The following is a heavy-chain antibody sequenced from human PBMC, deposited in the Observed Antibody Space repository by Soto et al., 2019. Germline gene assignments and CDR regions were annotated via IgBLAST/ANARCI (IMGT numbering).Heavy chain of an antibody. J-gene: IGHJ4*02. Sequence: QVQLVQSGAEANKPGASEKVSCKASGYTFNTYGLSWVRQAPGQGLDWLGWISTYNGNTKYAVRLQGRATMTTDTTTSTAYMYVRTLRSDDTAVYYCARGPTDYSDNSGNYFLDYWGQGTLVTVSS. CDR1: GYTFNTYG. D-gene: IGHD3-22*01. V-gene: IGHV1-18*01. CDR2: ISTYNGNT. CDR3: ARGPTDYSDNSGNYFLDY.